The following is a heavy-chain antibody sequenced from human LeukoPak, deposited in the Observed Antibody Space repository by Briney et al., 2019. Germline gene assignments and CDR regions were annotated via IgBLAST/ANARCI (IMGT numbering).Heavy chain of an antibody. CDR3: ATEYCTNGVCRRYYFDY. J-gene: IGHJ4*02. CDR1: GFTFSSYG. V-gene: IGHV3-30*02. Sequence: PGGSLRLSCAASGFTFSSYGMHWVRQAPGKGLEWVAFIRYDGSNKYYADSVKGRFTISRDNSKNTLYLQMNSLRAEDTAVYYCATEYCTNGVCRRYYFDYWDQGTLVTVSS. CDR2: IRYDGSNK. D-gene: IGHD2-8*01.